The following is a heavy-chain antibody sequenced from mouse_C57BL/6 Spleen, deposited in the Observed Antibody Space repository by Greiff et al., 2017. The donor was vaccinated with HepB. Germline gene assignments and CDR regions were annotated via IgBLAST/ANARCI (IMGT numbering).Heavy chain of an antibody. Sequence: EVKLQESGGGLVKPGGSLKLSCAASGFTFSSYAMSWVRQTPEKRLEWVATISDGGSYTYYPDNVKGRFTISRDNAKNNLYLQMSHLESEDTAMYYGASDRPLAYWGQGTTLTVSS. CDR2: ISDGGSYT. CDR3: ASDRPLAY. V-gene: IGHV5-4*03. CDR1: GFTFSSYA. J-gene: IGHJ2*01.